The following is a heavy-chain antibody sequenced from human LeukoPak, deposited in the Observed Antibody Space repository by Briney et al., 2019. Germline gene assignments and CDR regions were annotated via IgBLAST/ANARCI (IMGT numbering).Heavy chain of an antibody. Sequence: SETLSLTCTVSGGSISSYYWSWIRQPAGKGLEWIGRIYTSGSTNYNPSLKSRVTMSVDASKNQFSLKLSSVTAADTAVYYCARSRYSSGWYDFDYWGQGTLVTVSS. CDR2: IYTSGST. D-gene: IGHD6-19*01. V-gene: IGHV4-4*07. CDR1: GGSISSYY. CDR3: ARSRYSSGWYDFDY. J-gene: IGHJ4*02.